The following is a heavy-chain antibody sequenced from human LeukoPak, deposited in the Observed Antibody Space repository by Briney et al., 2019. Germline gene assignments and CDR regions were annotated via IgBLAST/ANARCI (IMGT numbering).Heavy chain of an antibody. CDR1: GGTFSSYA. CDR3: ARCLSYRGGAHLDV. V-gene: IGHV1-69*04. D-gene: IGHD3-10*01. CDR2: IIPILGIA. Sequence: ASVKVSCKASGGTFSSYAISWVRQAPGQGLEWMGRIIPILGIANYAQKFQGRVTITADKSTSTAYMELSSLRSEDTAVYYCARCLSYRGGAHLDVWGQGTTVTVSS. J-gene: IGHJ6*02.